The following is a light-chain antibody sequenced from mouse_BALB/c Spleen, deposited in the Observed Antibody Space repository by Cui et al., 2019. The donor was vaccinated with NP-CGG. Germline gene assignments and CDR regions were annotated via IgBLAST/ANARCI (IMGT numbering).Light chain of an antibody. V-gene: IGLV1*01. CDR3: ALWYSNHWI. Sequence: QAVVTQASALTTSPGETVTLTCRSSTGTVTTNNYANWVQEKPDHLFTGIIGGTNNRAPGVPARFSGSLIGDKAALTITGAQTEDETIYFCALWYSNHWIFGGGTKLTVL. CDR1: TGTVTTNNY. J-gene: IGLJ1*01. CDR2: GTN.